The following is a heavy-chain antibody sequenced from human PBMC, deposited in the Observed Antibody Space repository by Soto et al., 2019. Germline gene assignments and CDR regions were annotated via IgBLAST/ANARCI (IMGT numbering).Heavy chain of an antibody. CDR3: AKVLGYDSRVFDY. CDR2: ISYDGSNK. Sequence: PGGSLRLSCAASGFTFSSYGMHWVRQAPGKGLEWVAVISYDGSNKYYADSVKGRFTISRDNSKNTLYLQMNSLRAEDTAVYYCAKVLGYDSRVFDYWGQGTLVTVSS. CDR1: GFTFSSYG. J-gene: IGHJ4*02. V-gene: IGHV3-30*18. D-gene: IGHD5-12*01.